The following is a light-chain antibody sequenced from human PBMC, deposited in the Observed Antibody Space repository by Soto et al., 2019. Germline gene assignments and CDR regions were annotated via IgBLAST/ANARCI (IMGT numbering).Light chain of an antibody. V-gene: IGKV1-33*01. CDR2: DAS. J-gene: IGKJ1*01. Sequence: DIQMTQSPSSLSASVGDRVTIPCQASQDISNYLNWYQQKPGKAPKLLIYDASNLETGVPSRFSGSGSGTEFTLTISSLQPDDFATYYCQQYNSYWTFGQGTKVDIK. CDR1: QDISNY. CDR3: QQYNSYWT.